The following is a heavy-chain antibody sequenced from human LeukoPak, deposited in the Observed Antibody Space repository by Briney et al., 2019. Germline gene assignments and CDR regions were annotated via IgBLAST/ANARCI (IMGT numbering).Heavy chain of an antibody. CDR2: IYYSGTT. CDR1: GGSISSHY. Sequence: PSETLSLTGSVSGGSISSHYWSWIRQPPGKGLEWIGYIYYSGTTNYNPSLKSRVTISVDTSKNQFSLKLSSVTAADTAVYYCARTTTAMYYDFWSGYYTGPFDYWGQGTLVTVSS. V-gene: IGHV4-59*11. CDR3: ARTTTAMYYDFWSGYYTGPFDY. J-gene: IGHJ4*02. D-gene: IGHD3-3*01.